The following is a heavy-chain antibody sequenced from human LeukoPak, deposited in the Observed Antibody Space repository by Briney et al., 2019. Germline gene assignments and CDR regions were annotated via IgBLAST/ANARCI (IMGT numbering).Heavy chain of an antibody. V-gene: IGHV4-61*05. CDR2: IYYIGNT. D-gene: IGHD6-19*01. J-gene: IGHJ4*02. CDR3: ARFRSSGWYYFDS. CDR1: GGSVSKNTYH. Sequence: ETLSLTCTVSGGSVSKNTYHWGWVRQPPGRGLEWIAYIYYIGNTNYNPSLKSRATISIDTSKNQFSLTLSSVTAADTAVYYCARFRSSGWYYFDSWGQGMPVSDSS.